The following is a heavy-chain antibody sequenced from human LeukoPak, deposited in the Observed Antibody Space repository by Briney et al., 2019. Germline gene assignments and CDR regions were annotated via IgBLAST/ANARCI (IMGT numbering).Heavy chain of an antibody. Sequence: GGSLRLSCAASGFTFSSYWMSWVRQAPGKGLEWVANMNHDGSEKYCIDSVKGRFTISRDNAKNSLYLQMNSLRVEDTAIYYCARYFYDSYTSSFRFDSWGQGTLVTVSS. V-gene: IGHV3-7*01. CDR1: GFTFSSYW. CDR3: ARYFYDSYTSSFRFDS. D-gene: IGHD3-16*01. CDR2: MNHDGSEK. J-gene: IGHJ5*01.